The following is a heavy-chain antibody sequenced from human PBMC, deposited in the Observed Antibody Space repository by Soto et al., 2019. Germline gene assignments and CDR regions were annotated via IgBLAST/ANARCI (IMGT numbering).Heavy chain of an antibody. Sequence: EVQLVESGGGLVKPGGSLSLSCAASGFTFSSYSMNWVRQAPGRGLEWVSSISSSSSYIDYGDSVKGRFTISRDNAKNSLYLQMNSLRAEDTAVYYCSRGLPDGSGQYCDYWGQGTLVTVSS. CDR3: SRGLPDGSGQYCDY. V-gene: IGHV3-21*01. CDR2: ISSSSSYI. J-gene: IGHJ4*02. D-gene: IGHD3-10*01. CDR1: GFTFSSYS.